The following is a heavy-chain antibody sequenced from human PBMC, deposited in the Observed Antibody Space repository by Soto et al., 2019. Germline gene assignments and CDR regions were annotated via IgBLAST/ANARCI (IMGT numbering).Heavy chain of an antibody. Sequence: GGSLRLSCLTSGFTFDDYPMGWFRQAPGRGLEWLSYIRNKAKGETTEYAASVKGRFIISRDGSTSIAYLQMNSLKTDDTALNYGAKARRIVGDAFDYWGQGTMVTVSS. D-gene: IGHD2-15*01. J-gene: IGHJ3*01. CDR1: GFTFDDYP. V-gene: IGHV3-49*01. CDR2: IRNKAKGETT. CDR3: AKARRIVGDAFDY.